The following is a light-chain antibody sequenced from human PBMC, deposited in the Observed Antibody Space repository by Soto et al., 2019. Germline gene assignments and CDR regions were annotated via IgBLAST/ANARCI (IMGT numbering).Light chain of an antibody. CDR2: SNN. V-gene: IGLV1-44*01. Sequence: QFALTQPPSASGTPGQRVTISCSGSSSNIGGNAVNWYQHLPGAAPQLLMYSNNQRPSGVPDRFSGSKSGTSASLAISGLQSEDEADYYCAAWDDSLNGYVFGTGTKVTVL. CDR1: SSNIGGNA. J-gene: IGLJ1*01. CDR3: AAWDDSLNGYV.